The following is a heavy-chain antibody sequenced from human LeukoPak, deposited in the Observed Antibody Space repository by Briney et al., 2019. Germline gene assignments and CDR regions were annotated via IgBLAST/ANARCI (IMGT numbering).Heavy chain of an antibody. D-gene: IGHD3-16*01. Sequence: GGSLRLSCAASGFTFSTYAMHWVRQAPGMGLEWVAVISFDGSSKSYADSVKGRFTISRDNSKNTLYLQMNSLRAEDTAVYYCARDAHTYFDYWGRGTLVTVSS. CDR3: ARDAHTYFDY. V-gene: IGHV3-30-3*01. CDR1: GFTFSTYA. J-gene: IGHJ4*02. CDR2: ISFDGSSK.